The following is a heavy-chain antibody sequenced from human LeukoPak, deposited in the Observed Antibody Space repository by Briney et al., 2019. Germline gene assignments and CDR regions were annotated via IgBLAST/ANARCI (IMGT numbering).Heavy chain of an antibody. J-gene: IGHJ5*02. D-gene: IGHD2-2*01. CDR2: IYTSGST. V-gene: IGHV4-4*07. CDR3: ARDVRYCSSTSCYRIDP. Sequence: KPSETLSLTCTVSGGSISSYYWSWIRQPAGKGLEWIGRIYTSGSTNSNPSLKSRVTMSVDTSKNQFSLKLSSVTAADTAVYYCARDVRYCSSTSCYRIDPWGQGTLVTVSS. CDR1: GGSISSYY.